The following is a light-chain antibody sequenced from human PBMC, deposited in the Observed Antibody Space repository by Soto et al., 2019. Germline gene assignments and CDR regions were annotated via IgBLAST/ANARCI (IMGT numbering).Light chain of an antibody. J-gene: IGLJ1*01. CDR2: EVS. V-gene: IGLV2-8*01. CDR3: ISYAGSNNYV. Sequence: QSFLTQPPSASGSPGQSVTISCTGTSSDVGGYSSVAWFQHHPGKAPKLMIYEVSKRPSGVPDRFSGSKSGNTASLTVSGLQAEDEADYYCISYAGSNNYVFGTGTKVTVL. CDR1: SSDVGGYSS.